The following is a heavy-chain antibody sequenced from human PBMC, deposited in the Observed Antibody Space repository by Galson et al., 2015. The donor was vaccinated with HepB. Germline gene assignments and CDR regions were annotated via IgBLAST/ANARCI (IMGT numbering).Heavy chain of an antibody. D-gene: IGHD6-19*01. Sequence: SETLSLTCSVSGASISTGHYYWGWIRQSPGKGLEWIGNVYYTGTTYYNPSLKSRLTISVDTSKSQFSLKLSSVTAADTALYFCASGYSTGWYGGFYFDYWGQGILVTVSS. CDR1: GASISTGHYY. J-gene: IGHJ4*02. CDR3: ASGYSTGWYGGFYFDY. CDR2: VYYTGTT. V-gene: IGHV4-39*01.